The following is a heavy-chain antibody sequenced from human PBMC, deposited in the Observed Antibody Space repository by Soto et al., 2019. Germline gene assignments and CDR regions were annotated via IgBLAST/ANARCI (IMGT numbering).Heavy chain of an antibody. CDR1: GYTFTSYA. V-gene: IGHV1-3*01. D-gene: IGHD1-26*01. Sequence: ASVKVSCKASGYTFTSYAMHWVRQAPGQRLEWMGWINAGNGNTKYSQKFQGRVTITRDTSASTAYMELSSLRSEDTAVYYCARGGSLYWYFDLWGSGTLVPVSS. CDR3: ARGGSLYWYFDL. J-gene: IGHJ2*01. CDR2: INAGNGNT.